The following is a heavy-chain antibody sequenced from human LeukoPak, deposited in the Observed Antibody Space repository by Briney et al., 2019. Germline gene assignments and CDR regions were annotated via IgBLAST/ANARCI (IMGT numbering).Heavy chain of an antibody. J-gene: IGHJ5*02. Sequence: GASVKVSCKASGYTFTGYYMHWVRQAPGQGLEWMGWINPNSGGTNYAQKFQGGVTMTRDTSLSTAYMELSRLRSADTAVYYCARFLQRGNNWFDPWGQGTLVSVSS. D-gene: IGHD3-16*01. CDR3: ARFLQRGNNWFDP. CDR2: INPNSGGT. CDR1: GYTFTGYY. V-gene: IGHV1-2*02.